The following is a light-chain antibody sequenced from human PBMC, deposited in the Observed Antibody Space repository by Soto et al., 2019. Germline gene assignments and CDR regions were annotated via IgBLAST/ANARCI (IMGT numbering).Light chain of an antibody. CDR1: ESLVNSDGNTY. J-gene: IGKJ1*01. CDR3: MHSRDWPWT. V-gene: IGKV2-30*01. Sequence: DVVLTQSPLSLPVTLGQPASISCSSSESLVNSDGNTYLNWFQQRPGQSPRRLISKVSNRESGVPYRFSGSGSGTDFTLKISRVEAEDVGLYYCMHSRDWPWTFGQGTKVEIK. CDR2: KVS.